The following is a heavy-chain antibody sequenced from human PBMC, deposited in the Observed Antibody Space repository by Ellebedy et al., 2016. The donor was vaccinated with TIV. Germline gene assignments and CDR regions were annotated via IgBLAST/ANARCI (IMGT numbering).Heavy chain of an antibody. CDR1: GFTFSTNH. V-gene: IGHV3-53*01. Sequence: GESLKISXAASGFTFSTNHMSWVRQAPGKGLEWVSVIYTGGTTYYADSVKGRFTISRHDSKNTLYLRMNSLRAEDTAVYYCARGNYGSGPGMDVWGQGTTVTVSS. J-gene: IGHJ6*02. CDR2: IYTGGTT. CDR3: ARGNYGSGPGMDV. D-gene: IGHD3-10*01.